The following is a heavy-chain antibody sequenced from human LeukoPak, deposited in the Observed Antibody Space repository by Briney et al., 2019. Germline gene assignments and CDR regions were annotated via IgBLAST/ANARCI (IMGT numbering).Heavy chain of an antibody. V-gene: IGHV4-38-2*02. CDR2: IYHSGST. CDR1: GYSISSGYY. Sequence: SETLSLTCTVSGYSISSGYYWGWIRQPPEKGLEWIGSIYHSGSTYYNPSLKSRVTISVDTSKNQFSLKLSSVTAADTAVYYCARGYSSSWYLLGFDPWGQGTLVTVSS. CDR3: ARGYSSSWYLLGFDP. D-gene: IGHD6-13*01. J-gene: IGHJ5*02.